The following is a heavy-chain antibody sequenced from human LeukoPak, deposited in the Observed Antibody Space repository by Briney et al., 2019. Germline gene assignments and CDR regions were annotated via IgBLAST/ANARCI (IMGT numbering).Heavy chain of an antibody. Sequence: SVKVSCKTSGFTFSSSAVQWVRQARGQRPEWIGWIVAGSGKTNYAQKFQERVTITRDMSTSTAYMELSSLRSEDTAVYYCARGRIDLTGYYTPYYFDYWGQGTLVTVSS. CDR2: IVAGSGKT. CDR1: GFTFSSSA. D-gene: IGHD3-9*01. CDR3: ARGRIDLTGYYTPYYFDY. V-gene: IGHV1-58*01. J-gene: IGHJ4*02.